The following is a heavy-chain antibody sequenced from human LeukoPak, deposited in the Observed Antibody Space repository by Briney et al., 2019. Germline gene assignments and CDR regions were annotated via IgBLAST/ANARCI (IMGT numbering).Heavy chain of an antibody. Sequence: AGGSLRLSCAASGFTFSNYGIHWVRQAPGKGLEWVTFIPYDGSNKFYADSVKGRFTISRDNSKNTLYLQMNSLRPEDTAVYYCAKGCGEFSYYYYGMDVWGQGTTVTVSS. V-gene: IGHV3-30*02. CDR3: AKGCGEFSYYYYGMDV. D-gene: IGHD3-10*01. CDR1: GFTFSNYG. CDR2: IPYDGSNK. J-gene: IGHJ6*02.